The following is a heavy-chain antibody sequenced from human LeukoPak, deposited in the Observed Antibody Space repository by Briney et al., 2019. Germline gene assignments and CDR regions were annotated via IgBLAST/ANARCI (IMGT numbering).Heavy chain of an antibody. J-gene: IGHJ4*02. CDR3: SRWLQSSYFV. Sequence: NHGESLKISCKGSGYSFSSYWIGWVRQMPGKGLEWMGIIYPGDSDTRYSPSFQGRVTISADKSINTAYLQWSSLKASDTAMYFSSRWLQSSYFVWGQGTLVTVSS. D-gene: IGHD5-24*01. CDR1: GYSFSSYW. CDR2: IYPGDSDT. V-gene: IGHV5-51*01.